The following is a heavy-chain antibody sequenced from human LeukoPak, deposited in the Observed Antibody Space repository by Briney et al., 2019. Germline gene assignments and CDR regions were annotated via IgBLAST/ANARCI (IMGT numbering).Heavy chain of an antibody. V-gene: IGHV4-38-2*01. J-gene: IGHJ4*02. Sequence: PSETLSLTCAVSGYSISSGYYWGWIRQPPGQGLAWIGSVYHSGSTYYNPSLKSRVTISVDTSKNQFSLKLSSVTAADTAVYYCARAVHTSSWYLDYWGQGTLVTVSS. CDR1: GYSISSGYY. D-gene: IGHD6-13*01. CDR3: ARAVHTSSWYLDY. CDR2: VYHSGST.